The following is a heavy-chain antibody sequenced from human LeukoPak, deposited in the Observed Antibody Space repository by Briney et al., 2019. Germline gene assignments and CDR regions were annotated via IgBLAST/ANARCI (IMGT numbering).Heavy chain of an antibody. CDR1: GFTFSSYD. CDR2: ISYDGSNK. V-gene: IGHV3-30*18. Sequence: GGSLRLSCAASGFTFSSYDMHWVRQAPGKGLEWVAVISYDGSNKYYADSVKGRFTISRDNSKNTLYLQMNNLRGEDTAVYYCAKDGNYYGSRSYPPADNWGQGTLVTVSS. CDR3: AKDGNYYGSRSYPPADN. D-gene: IGHD3-10*01. J-gene: IGHJ4*02.